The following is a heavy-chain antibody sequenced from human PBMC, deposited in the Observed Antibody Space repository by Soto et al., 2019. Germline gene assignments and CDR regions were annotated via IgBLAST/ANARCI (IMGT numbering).Heavy chain of an antibody. J-gene: IGHJ6*02. CDR1: GGNFRSES. CDR2: ISAFIGNT. Sequence: ASVKVSCKASGGNFRSESINWVRQAPGQGLEWLGGISAFIGNTNYAQKFQGRVTMTTDTSTKTAYMVLRSLRFDDTAVYYCARDGYYGSGSYGMDVWGQGTTVTVSS. D-gene: IGHD3-10*01. V-gene: IGHV1-18*01. CDR3: ARDGYYGSGSYGMDV.